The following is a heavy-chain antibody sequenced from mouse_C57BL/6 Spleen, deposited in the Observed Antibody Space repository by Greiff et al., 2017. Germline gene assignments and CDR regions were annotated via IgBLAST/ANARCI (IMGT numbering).Heavy chain of an antibody. J-gene: IGHJ1*03. CDR3: VRHDYDCWYFDV. Sequence: DVQLQESGGGLVQPKGSLKLSCAASGFSFNTYAMNWVRQAPGKGLEWVARIRSKSNNYATYYADSVKDRFTISRDDSESMLYLQMNNLKTEDTAMYYCVRHDYDCWYFDVWGTGTTVTVSS. CDR1: GFSFNTYA. CDR2: IRSKSNNYAT. D-gene: IGHD2-4*01. V-gene: IGHV10-1*01.